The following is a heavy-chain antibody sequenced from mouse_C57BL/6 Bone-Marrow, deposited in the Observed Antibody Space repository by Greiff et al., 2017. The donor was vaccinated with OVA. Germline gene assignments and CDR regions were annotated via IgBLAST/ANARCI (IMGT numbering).Heavy chain of an antibody. J-gene: IGHJ2*01. CDR1: GYAFSSSW. V-gene: IGHV1-82*01. Sequence: VQGVESGPELVKPGASVKISCKASGYAFSSSWMNWVKQRPGKGLEWIGRIYPGDGDTNYNGKFKGKATLTADKSSSTAYMQLSSLTSEDSAVYFCARGYYDYAGVDYWGQGTTLTVSS. CDR3: ARGYYDYAGVDY. D-gene: IGHD2-4*01. CDR2: IYPGDGDT.